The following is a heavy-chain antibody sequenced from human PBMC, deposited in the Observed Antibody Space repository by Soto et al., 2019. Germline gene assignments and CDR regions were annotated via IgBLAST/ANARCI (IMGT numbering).Heavy chain of an antibody. CDR1: GFTFDDYA. J-gene: IGHJ3*02. D-gene: IGHD6-13*01. Sequence: DVQLVESGGGLVQPGRSLRLSCAASGFTFDDYAMHWVRQAPGKGLEWVSGISWNSGSIGYADSVKGRFTISRDNAKNSLYLQMDRLRAEDTALYYCAKALVLGSWFWGAFDIWGQGTMVTVSS. CDR2: ISWNSGSI. V-gene: IGHV3-9*01. CDR3: AKALVLGSWFWGAFDI.